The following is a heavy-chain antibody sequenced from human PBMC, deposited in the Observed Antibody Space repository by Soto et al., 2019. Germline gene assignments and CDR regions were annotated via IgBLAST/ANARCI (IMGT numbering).Heavy chain of an antibody. Sequence: SETLSLTCTVSGGSISSYYWSWIRQPPGKGLEWIGYIYYSGSTNYNPSLKSRVTISVDTSKNQFSLKLSSVTAAGTAVYYCARRWGRTFDYWGQGTQVTVSS. CDR3: ARRWGRTFDY. D-gene: IGHD7-27*01. V-gene: IGHV4-59*08. CDR1: GGSISSYY. J-gene: IGHJ4*02. CDR2: IYYSGST.